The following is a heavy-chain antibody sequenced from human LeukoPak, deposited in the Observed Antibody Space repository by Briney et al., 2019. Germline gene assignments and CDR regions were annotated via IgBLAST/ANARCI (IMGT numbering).Heavy chain of an antibody. Sequence: GGSLRLSCAASGFTVSSNYMSWVRQAPGKGLEWVSVIYSGGSTYYADSVKGRFTISRDNSKNTLYLQMNSLRAEDTAMYYCARDGNNWNPGGWKQVDYWGQGTLVTVSS. CDR3: ARDGNNWNPGGWKQVDY. V-gene: IGHV3-66*01. CDR2: IYSGGST. J-gene: IGHJ4*02. D-gene: IGHD1-20*01. CDR1: GFTVSSNY.